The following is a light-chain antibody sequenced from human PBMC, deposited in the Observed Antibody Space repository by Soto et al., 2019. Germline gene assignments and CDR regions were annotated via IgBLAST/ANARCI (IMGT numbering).Light chain of an antibody. CDR2: EVS. J-gene: IGLJ1*01. Sequence: QSALTQPASVSGSPGQSITISCTGTSSGVGGYNYVSWYQQHPGKAPKLTIYEVSNRPSGVSNRFSGSKSGNTASLTISGLQAEDEADYFCSSYTSSSTRGFGTGTRSPS. V-gene: IGLV2-14*01. CDR1: SSGVGGYNY. CDR3: SSYTSSSTRG.